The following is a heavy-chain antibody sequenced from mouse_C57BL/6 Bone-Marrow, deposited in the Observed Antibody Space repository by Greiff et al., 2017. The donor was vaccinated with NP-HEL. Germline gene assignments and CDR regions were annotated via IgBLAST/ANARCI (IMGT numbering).Heavy chain of an antibody. Sequence: QVQLQQPGAELVKPGASVKLSCKASGYTFTSYWMQWVKQRPGQGLEWIGEIDPSDSYTNYNQKFKGKATLTVDTSSSTAYMQLSSLTSEDSAVDYCARGGDYGNSYYFDYWGQGTTLTVSS. CDR2: IDPSDSYT. V-gene: IGHV1-50*01. J-gene: IGHJ2*01. CDR1: GYTFTSYW. D-gene: IGHD2-1*01. CDR3: ARGGDYGNSYYFDY.